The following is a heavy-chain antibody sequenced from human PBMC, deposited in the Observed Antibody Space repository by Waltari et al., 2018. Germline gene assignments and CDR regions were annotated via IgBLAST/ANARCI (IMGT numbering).Heavy chain of an antibody. J-gene: IGHJ3*02. V-gene: IGHV5-51*01. CDR2: IYPGDSDT. CDR3: ARHGGYCTNGVCYNAFDI. CDR1: GYSFTSYW. Sequence: EVQLVQSGAEVKKPGESLKISCKGSGYSFTSYWIGWVRQMHGKGLEWMGIIYPGDSDTRYSPSFQGQVTISADKSISTAYLQWSSLKASDTAMYYCARHGGYCTNGVCYNAFDIWGQGTMVTVSS. D-gene: IGHD2-8*01.